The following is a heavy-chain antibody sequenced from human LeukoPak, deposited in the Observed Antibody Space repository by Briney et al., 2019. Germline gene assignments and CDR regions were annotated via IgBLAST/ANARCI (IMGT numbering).Heavy chain of an antibody. CDR1: GFTFSSYG. J-gene: IGHJ5*02. Sequence: GRSLRLSCAASGFTFSSYGMHWVRQAPGKGLEWVAVISYDGSNKYYADSVKGRFTISRDNSKNTLYLQMNSLRAEDTAVYYCARERSSWGGDNWFDPWGQGTLVTVSS. D-gene: IGHD6-13*01. CDR2: ISYDGSNK. V-gene: IGHV3-30*03. CDR3: ARERSSWGGDNWFDP.